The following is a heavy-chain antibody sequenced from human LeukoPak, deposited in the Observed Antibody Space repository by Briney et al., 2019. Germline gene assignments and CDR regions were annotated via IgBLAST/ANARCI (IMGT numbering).Heavy chain of an antibody. CDR2: IQYSGST. CDR1: GGSISSYY. D-gene: IGHD1-1*01. J-gene: IGHJ6*03. Sequence: PSETLSLTCTVSGGSISSYYWGWIRQPPGKGLEWIGYIQYSGSTNYNPSLKSRVTISVDTSKNQFSLKLSSVTAADTAVYYCARVSWFPGTSYYYMDVWGKGTTVTVSS. CDR3: ARVSWFPGTSYYYMDV. V-gene: IGHV4-59*01.